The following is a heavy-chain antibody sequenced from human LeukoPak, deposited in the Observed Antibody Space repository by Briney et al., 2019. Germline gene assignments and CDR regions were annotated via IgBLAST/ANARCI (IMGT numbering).Heavy chain of an antibody. J-gene: IGHJ5*02. CDR3: VRGGVYDYVWGSYRNNWFDP. CDR2: IYYSGST. D-gene: IGHD3-16*02. CDR1: GGSISSYY. V-gene: IGHV4-59*01. Sequence: SETLSLTCTVSGGSISSYYWSWIRQPPGKGLEWIGYIYYSGSTNYNPSLKSRVTISVDTSKNQFSLKLSSVTAADTAVYYCVRGGVYDYVWGSYRNNWFDPWGQGTLVTVSS.